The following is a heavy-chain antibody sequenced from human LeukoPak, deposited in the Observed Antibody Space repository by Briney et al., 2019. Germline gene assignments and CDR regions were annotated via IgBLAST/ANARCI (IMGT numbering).Heavy chain of an antibody. J-gene: IGHJ4*02. CDR1: GFTFSNYA. V-gene: IGHV3-23*01. D-gene: IGHD5-12*01. Sequence: GSLRLSCVASGFTFSNYAMSWVRQTPGKRLEWVSSISGSGGSTHYADSVKGRFTISRDNSKNILYLQMNSLRAEDTAVYYCAKDWMSTIINYFDYWGQGTLVTVSS. CDR3: AKDWMSTIINYFDY. CDR2: ISGSGGST.